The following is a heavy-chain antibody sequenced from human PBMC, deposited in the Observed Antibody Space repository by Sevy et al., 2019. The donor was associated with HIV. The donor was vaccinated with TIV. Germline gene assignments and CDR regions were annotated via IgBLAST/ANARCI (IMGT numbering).Heavy chain of an antibody. CDR1: GFTFSPYW. V-gene: IGHV3-7*01. Sequence: GSLRLSCAASGFTFSPYWMTWVRQAPGKGLEWVANIRPDGSDKYYVDSVKGRFTISRDNAKNSLYLQMNSRRADDTAMYYCARGVGLDCWGQGALVTVSS. J-gene: IGHJ4*02. CDR2: IRPDGSDK. D-gene: IGHD1-26*01. CDR3: ARGVGLDC.